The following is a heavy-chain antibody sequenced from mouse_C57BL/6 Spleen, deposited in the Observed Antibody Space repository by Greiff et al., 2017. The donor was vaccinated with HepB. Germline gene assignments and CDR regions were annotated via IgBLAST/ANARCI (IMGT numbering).Heavy chain of an antibody. V-gene: IGHV5-9-1*02. D-gene: IGHD2-3*01. CDR1: GFTFSSYA. Sequence: EVQRVESGEGLVKPGGSLKLSCAASGFTFSSYAMSWVRQTPEKRLEWVAYISSGGDYTYYADTVKGRFTISRDNARNTLYLQMSSLKSEDTAMYYCTIYDGFYAMDYWGQGTSVTVSS. CDR2: ISSGGDYT. J-gene: IGHJ4*01. CDR3: TIYDGFYAMDY.